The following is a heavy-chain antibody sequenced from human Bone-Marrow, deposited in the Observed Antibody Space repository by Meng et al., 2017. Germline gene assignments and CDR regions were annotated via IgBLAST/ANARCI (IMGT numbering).Heavy chain of an antibody. CDR3: ARAYYDFWSGYYTHFDY. J-gene: IGHJ4*02. CDR1: GGTFSSYA. CDR2: IIPIFGTA. D-gene: IGHD3-3*01. Sequence: GEVVEAGAEGKKPGSSVKVSCKASGGTFSSYAISWVRQAPGQGLEWMGGIIPIFGTANYAQKFQGRVTITADESTSTAYMELSSLRSEDTAVYYCARAYYDFWSGYYTHFDYWGQGTLVTVSS. V-gene: IGHV1-69*01.